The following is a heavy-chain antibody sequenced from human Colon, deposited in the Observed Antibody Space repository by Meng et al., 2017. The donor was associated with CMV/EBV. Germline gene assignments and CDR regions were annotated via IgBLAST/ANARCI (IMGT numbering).Heavy chain of an antibody. D-gene: IGHD3-16*01. CDR2: IKRWNGNI. CDR3: ARDLFSPGGNPCFDY. CDR1: GYTFNKHG. Sequence: SGYTFNKHGINWVRQAPGKGLEWMGWIKRWNGNIEYAQKFQGRITLTTDESTSTVYMELRSLTSDDTAVYYCARDLFSPGGNPCFDYWGQGTVVTVSS. V-gene: IGHV1-18*01. J-gene: IGHJ4*02.